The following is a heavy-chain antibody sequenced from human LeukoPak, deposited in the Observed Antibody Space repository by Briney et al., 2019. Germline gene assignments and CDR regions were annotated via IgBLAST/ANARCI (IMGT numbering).Heavy chain of an antibody. D-gene: IGHD2-15*01. CDR3: AREGLVAPGTFDI. J-gene: IGHJ3*02. V-gene: IGHV4-59*01. Sequence: SETLSLTCTVSGGSISSYYWSWIRQPPGKGLEWLGYIYYGGSTNYNPSLKSRVTISVDTSKNQFSLKLSSVTAADTAVYYCAREGLVAPGTFDIWGQGTMVTVSS. CDR2: IYYGGST. CDR1: GGSISSYY.